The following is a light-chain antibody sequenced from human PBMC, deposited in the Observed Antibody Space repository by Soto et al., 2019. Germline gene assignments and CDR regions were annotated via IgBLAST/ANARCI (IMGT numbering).Light chain of an antibody. J-gene: IGKJ1*01. V-gene: IGKV1-39*01. CDR2: LAS. Sequence: DIQMTQSPSSLSASVGDRVTITCRASQSISNYLNWYQQRPGKAPKLLIYLASSLSSGVPSKFSVSESWTDFTLTISVLQPEDSATYYCQQAYKTPLTFGQGTKVEIK. CDR3: QQAYKTPLT. CDR1: QSISNY.